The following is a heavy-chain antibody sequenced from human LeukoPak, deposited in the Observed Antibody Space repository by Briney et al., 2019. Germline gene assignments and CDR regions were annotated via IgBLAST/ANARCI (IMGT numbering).Heavy chain of an antibody. CDR3: ARGPPTAWWIYYGMDV. V-gene: IGHV4-34*01. J-gene: IGHJ6*02. Sequence: PSETLSLTCAVYGGSFSGYYWSWIRQPPGKGLEWIGEINHSGSTNYNPSLKSRVTISVDTSKNQFSLKLSSVTAADTAVYYCARGPPTAWWIYYGMDVWGQGTTVTVSS. CDR1: GGSFSGYY. D-gene: IGHD2-15*01. CDR2: INHSGST.